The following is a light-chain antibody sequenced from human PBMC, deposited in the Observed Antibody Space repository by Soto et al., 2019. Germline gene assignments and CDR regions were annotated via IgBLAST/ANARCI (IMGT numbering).Light chain of an antibody. V-gene: IGKV3-15*01. J-gene: IGKJ4*01. Sequence: NVLTQSPGTVSLSPGERATLSCRASQSVSINLAWFQQKPGQAPRLLIYGASTRATGIPARFSGSGSGTEFTLTISSLQSEDFAVYYCQQCKDWPLTFGGGSKVDIK. CDR2: GAS. CDR1: QSVSIN. CDR3: QQCKDWPLT.